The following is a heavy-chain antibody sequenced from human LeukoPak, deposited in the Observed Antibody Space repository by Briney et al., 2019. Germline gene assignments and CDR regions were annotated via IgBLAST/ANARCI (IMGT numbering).Heavy chain of an antibody. CDR3: ASPTMVRGANDAFDI. V-gene: IGHV1-69*13. CDR2: IIPIFGTA. Sequence: GASVKVSCKASGGTFSSYAISWVRQAPGQGLEWMGGIIPIFGTANYAQKFQGRVTITADESTSTAYMELSSLRSEDTAVYYCASPTMVRGANDAFDIWGQGTMVTVST. J-gene: IGHJ3*02. CDR1: GGTFSSYA. D-gene: IGHD3-10*01.